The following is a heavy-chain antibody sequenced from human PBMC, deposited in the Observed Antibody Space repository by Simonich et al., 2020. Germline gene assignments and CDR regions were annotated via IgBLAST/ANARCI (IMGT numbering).Heavy chain of an antibody. CDR2: ISSIGSYI. D-gene: IGHD5-18*01. CDR3: ARDVDTAMVFDY. J-gene: IGHJ4*02. CDR1: GFTFSSYS. Sequence: EVQLVESGGGLVKPGGSLRLSCAASGFTFSSYSMNWVRQAPGKGPEWGSSISSIGSYIYYADSLKGRFTISRDNAKNSLYLQMNSLRAEDTAVYYCARDVDTAMVFDYWGQGTLVTVSS. V-gene: IGHV3-21*01.